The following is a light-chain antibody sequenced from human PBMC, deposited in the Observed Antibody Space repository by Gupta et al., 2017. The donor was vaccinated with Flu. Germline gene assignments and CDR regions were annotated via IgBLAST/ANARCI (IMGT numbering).Light chain of an antibody. CDR1: QIISDY. J-gene: IGKJ2*01. CDR3: QQTYSIPHT. V-gene: IGKV1-39*01. CDR2: AAS. Sequence: PSSLSASVGDRVTITCRASQIISDYINWYQQKPGKAPKLLIYAASSLHSGVPSTFSGSGSATEFTLTISSLQLEDFATYYCQQTYSIPHTFGQGTKLEI.